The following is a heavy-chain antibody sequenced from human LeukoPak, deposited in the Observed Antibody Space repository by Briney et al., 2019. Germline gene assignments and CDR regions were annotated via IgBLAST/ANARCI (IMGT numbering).Heavy chain of an antibody. Sequence: GGSLRLSCVTSGFIFGNYRMHWVRQAPGKGLVWVSRINSDGSGTDYAESVKGRFTISRDNAKNTLYLHMRSLRVEDTAVYYCARDMNGLTWGQGTLVTVSS. CDR2: INSDGSGT. CDR1: GFIFGNYR. CDR3: ARDMNGLT. D-gene: IGHD1-1*01. V-gene: IGHV3-74*01. J-gene: IGHJ5*02.